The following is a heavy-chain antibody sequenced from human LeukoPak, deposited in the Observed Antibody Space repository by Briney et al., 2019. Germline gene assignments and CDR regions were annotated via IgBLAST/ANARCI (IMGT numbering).Heavy chain of an antibody. J-gene: IGHJ4*02. V-gene: IGHV1-24*01. CDR1: GYTLTELS. Sequence: ASVKVSCKVSGYTLTELSMHWVRQAPGKGLEWMGGFDPEDGERIYAQRLQGRVTMNEDTSTDTAYMELSSLRSEDTAVYYCAAYSGYDSPNFDYWGQGTLVTVSS. CDR3: AAYSGYDSPNFDY. D-gene: IGHD5-12*01. CDR2: FDPEDGER.